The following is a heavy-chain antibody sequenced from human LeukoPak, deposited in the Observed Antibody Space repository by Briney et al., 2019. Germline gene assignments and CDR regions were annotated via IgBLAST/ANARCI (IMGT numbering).Heavy chain of an antibody. CDR1: GFTVTNDY. D-gene: IGHD3-9*01. CDR3: AKDSRVVPRYYFEY. J-gene: IGHJ4*02. Sequence: GGSLRLSCAVSGFTVTNDYMNWVRQAPGKGLEWVTDISGSGDSRYYADSVKGRFTISRDNSKNTLYLQMNSLRVDDTAVYYCAKDSRVVPRYYFEYWGQGTLVTVSS. V-gene: IGHV3-23*01. CDR2: ISGSGDSR.